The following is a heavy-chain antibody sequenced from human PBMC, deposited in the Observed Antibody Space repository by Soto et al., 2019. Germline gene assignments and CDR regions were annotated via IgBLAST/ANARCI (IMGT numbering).Heavy chain of an antibody. Sequence: GGSLRLSCAASGFTFSSYSMNWVRQAPGKGLEWVSSISSSSSYIYYADSVKGRFTISRDNAKNSLYLQMNSLRAEDTAVYYCARILWFGELLGWFDPWGQGTLVTVSS. CDR3: ARILWFGELLGWFDP. J-gene: IGHJ5*02. CDR1: GFTFSSYS. V-gene: IGHV3-21*01. CDR2: ISSSSSYI. D-gene: IGHD3-10*01.